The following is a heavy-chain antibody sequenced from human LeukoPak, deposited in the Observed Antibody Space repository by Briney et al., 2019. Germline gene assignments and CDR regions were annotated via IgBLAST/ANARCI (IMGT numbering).Heavy chain of an antibody. V-gene: IGHV4-31*03. Sequence: PSETLSLTCTVSGGSISSGGYYWSWIRQHPGKGLEWIGYIYYSGSTYYNPSLKSRVTISVDTSKNQFSLKLSSVTAADTAVYYCARPLSSSPQPYFDYWGQGTLVTVSS. CDR2: IYYSGST. CDR3: ARPLSSSPQPYFDY. CDR1: GGSISSGGYY. J-gene: IGHJ4*02. D-gene: IGHD6-6*01.